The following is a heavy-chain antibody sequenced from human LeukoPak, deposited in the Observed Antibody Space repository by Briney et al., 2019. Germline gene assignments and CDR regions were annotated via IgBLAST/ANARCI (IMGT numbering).Heavy chain of an antibody. D-gene: IGHD6-13*01. V-gene: IGHV3-74*01. Sequence: PGGSLRLSCAASGFTFSNAWMHWVRQVPGKGLVWVSRINIDGSSTNYADSVKGRFTISRDNAKNTLYLQMNSLRVEDTAVYYCATEYSSSWFGGLDYWGQGTLVTVSS. CDR1: GFTFSNAW. J-gene: IGHJ4*02. CDR3: ATEYSSSWFGGLDY. CDR2: INIDGSST.